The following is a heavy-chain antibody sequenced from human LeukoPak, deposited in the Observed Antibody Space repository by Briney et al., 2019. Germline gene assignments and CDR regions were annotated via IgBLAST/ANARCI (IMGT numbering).Heavy chain of an antibody. Sequence: PSETLSLTCTVSGGSISSGGYYWSWIRQHPGKGLEWIGYIYYSGSTYYNPSLKSRVTISVDTSKNQFSLKLSSVTAADTAVYYCATDLYDSRYYGMDVWGQGTTVTVSS. CDR3: ATDLYDSRYYGMDV. CDR2: IYYSGST. CDR1: GGSISSGGYY. V-gene: IGHV4-31*03. J-gene: IGHJ6*02. D-gene: IGHD3-22*01.